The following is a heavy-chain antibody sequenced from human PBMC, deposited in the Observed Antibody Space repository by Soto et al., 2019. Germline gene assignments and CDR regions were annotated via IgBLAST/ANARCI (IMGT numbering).Heavy chain of an antibody. V-gene: IGHV1-69*01. Sequence: QVLLVQSGAEVKKPGSSLTISCKASGGSFGNSAINWVRQTHGQGLEWLGGFIPVYRTLNYAQKFQGRVTITADESTGTVYRTLSSLASNDTAVYYCATGVIWIGYFTVDSWGQGTRVTVSS. CDR1: GGSFGNSA. CDR3: ATGVIWIGYFTVDS. J-gene: IGHJ4*02. D-gene: IGHD3-3*01. CDR2: FIPVYRTL.